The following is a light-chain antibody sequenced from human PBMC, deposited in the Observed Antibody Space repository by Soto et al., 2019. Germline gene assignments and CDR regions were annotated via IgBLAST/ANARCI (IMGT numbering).Light chain of an antibody. J-gene: IGKJ1*01. CDR2: GAV. Sequence: ELVLTQSPDSLSLSPGGRVTLSCRASQSIASSYLAWYQQKPGRAPRLLMYGAVNRAGGTPDRFSGSGSGTDFTLSISSLEPEDFGVYYCQHYGDSRTFGQGTKVDIK. V-gene: IGKV3-20*01. CDR3: QHYGDSRT. CDR1: QSIASSY.